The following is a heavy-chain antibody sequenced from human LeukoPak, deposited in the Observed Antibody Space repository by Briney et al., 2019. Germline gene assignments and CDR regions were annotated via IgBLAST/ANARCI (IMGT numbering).Heavy chain of an antibody. Sequence: SETLSLTCTVSGGSISSSSYYWGWIRQPPGKGLEWIGSIYYSGSTYYNPSLKSRVTISVDTSKNQFSLKLSSVTPADTAVYYCAGCIAVAGTRLNWFDPWGQGTLVTVSS. V-gene: IGHV4-39*01. D-gene: IGHD6-19*01. CDR2: IYYSGST. CDR3: AGCIAVAGTRLNWFDP. J-gene: IGHJ5*02. CDR1: GGSISSSSYY.